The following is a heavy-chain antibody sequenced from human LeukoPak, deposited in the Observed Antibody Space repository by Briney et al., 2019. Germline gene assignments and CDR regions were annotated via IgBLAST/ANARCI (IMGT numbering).Heavy chain of an antibody. D-gene: IGHD2-21*02. Sequence: GGSLRLSCAASGFTFSTYSMNWVRQAPGKGLEWVSSISSSGTYIYYEDSLKGRFTVSRDNAKNSLYLQMSSLRDEDTALYYCARGWAAIPDWGQGTLVTVSS. CDR3: ARGWAAIPD. CDR2: ISSSGTYI. V-gene: IGHV3-21*01. J-gene: IGHJ4*02. CDR1: GFTFSTYS.